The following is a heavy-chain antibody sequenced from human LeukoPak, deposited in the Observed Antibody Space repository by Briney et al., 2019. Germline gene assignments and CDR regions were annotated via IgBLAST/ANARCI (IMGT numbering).Heavy chain of an antibody. V-gene: IGHV4-59*01. CDR1: GGSISSYY. Sequence: SETLSLTCTVSGGSISSYYWSWIRQPPGKGLEWIGYIHYSGSTNYNPSLKSRVTISVDTSKNQFSLKLSSVTAADTAVYYCASHPASDPGAFDPWGQGTLVTVSS. J-gene: IGHJ5*02. D-gene: IGHD4/OR15-4a*01. CDR3: ASHPASDPGAFDP. CDR2: IHYSGST.